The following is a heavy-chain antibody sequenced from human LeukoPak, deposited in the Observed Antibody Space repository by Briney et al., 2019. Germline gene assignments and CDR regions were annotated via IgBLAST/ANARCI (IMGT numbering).Heavy chain of an antibody. CDR3: ARDRSLYHNWFDP. J-gene: IGHJ5*02. V-gene: IGHV1-69*01. CDR2: IIPIFGTA. Sequence: GSSVKVSCKASGGTFSSYAISWVRQAPGQGLEWMGGIIPIFGTANYAQKFQGRVTITADESTSTAYMELSSLRSDDTAVYYCARDRSLYHNWFDPWGQGTLVTVSS. CDR1: GGTFSSYA. D-gene: IGHD2-8*01.